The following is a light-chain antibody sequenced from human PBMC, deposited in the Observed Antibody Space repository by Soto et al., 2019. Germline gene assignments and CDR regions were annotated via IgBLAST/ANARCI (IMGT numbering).Light chain of an antibody. CDR2: EVS. V-gene: IGKV2D-29*01. CDR1: QRLLQSDGQTY. Sequence: DIVMTQTPLSLSVTSGQPASISCTSSQRLLQSDGQTYWFWYLQKPGQPPQLLNYEVSNRFSGVPDRFSGSGSGTDFTLKISRVEAEDVGVYYCMHSIQTPYTLGQGTKLEIK. CDR3: MHSIQTPYT. J-gene: IGKJ2*01.